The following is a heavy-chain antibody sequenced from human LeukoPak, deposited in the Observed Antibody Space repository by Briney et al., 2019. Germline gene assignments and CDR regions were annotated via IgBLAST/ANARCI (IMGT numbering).Heavy chain of an antibody. Sequence: SETLSLTCSVSGSSFNSYYWSWIRQPAGKGLEWIGRIHTSGSAEYSPSLQSRVTISVDMSKKEFSLKLTPVTAADTAVYYCARDIIYLIDEDYGWGQGTLVTVSS. CDR2: IHTSGSA. D-gene: IGHD4-17*01. V-gene: IGHV4-4*07. CDR3: ARDIIYLIDEDYG. J-gene: IGHJ4*02. CDR1: GSSFNSYY.